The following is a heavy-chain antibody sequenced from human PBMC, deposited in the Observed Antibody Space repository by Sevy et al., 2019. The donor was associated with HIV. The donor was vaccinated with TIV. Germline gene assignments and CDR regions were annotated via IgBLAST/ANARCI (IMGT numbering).Heavy chain of an antibody. CDR2: IKSESDGGTT. Sequence: GGSLRLSCAASGLTLSYAWMNWVRQAPGKGLEWVGHIKSESDGGTTDFATTVKGRFFISRDDSKNTLYLQMNSLKTGDTALYYCTARNFDFWGRGTLVTVSS. CDR3: TARNFDF. CDR1: GLTLSYAW. J-gene: IGHJ4*02. V-gene: IGHV3-15*07.